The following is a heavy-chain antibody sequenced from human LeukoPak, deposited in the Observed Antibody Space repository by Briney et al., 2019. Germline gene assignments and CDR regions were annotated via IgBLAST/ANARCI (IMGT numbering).Heavy chain of an antibody. CDR2: ISYDGSNK. CDR3: ARGPSIAAPGDKFDY. J-gene: IGHJ4*02. V-gene: IGHV3-30-3*01. D-gene: IGHD6-13*01. CDR1: GFTFSSYA. Sequence: GGSLRLSCAASGFTFSSYAMHWVRQAPGKGLEWVAVISYDGSNKYYADSVKGRFTISRDNSKNTVYLQMNSLRGEDTALYHCARGPSIAAPGDKFDYWGQGTLVTVSS.